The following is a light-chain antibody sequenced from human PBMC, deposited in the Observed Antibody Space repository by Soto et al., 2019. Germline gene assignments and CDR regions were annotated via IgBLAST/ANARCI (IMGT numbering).Light chain of an antibody. CDR3: QHMRT. V-gene: IGKV3-20*01. Sequence: EIVLTQSPGTLSLSPGGRATLSSRASQSVNINYFAWYQQKSGQAPRLLIYGTSNRASGIPDRFSGSGSGTDFTLTISSLQSEDFGRYYCQHMRTFGQGTKVDI. CDR1: QSVNINY. CDR2: GTS. J-gene: IGKJ1*01.